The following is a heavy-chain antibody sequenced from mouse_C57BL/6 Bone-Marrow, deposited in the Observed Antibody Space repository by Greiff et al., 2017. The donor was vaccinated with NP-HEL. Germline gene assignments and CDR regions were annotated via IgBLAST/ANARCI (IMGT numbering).Heavy chain of an antibody. CDR2: FHPYNDDT. CDR3: ARESYYYGSWYFDV. Sequence: VKVVESGAELVKPGASVKMSCKASGYTFTTYPIEWMKQNHGKSLEWIGNFHPYNDDTKYNEKFKGKATLTVEKSSSTVYLELSRFTSADSAVYYCARESYYYGSWYFDVWGTGTTVTVSS. J-gene: IGHJ1*03. D-gene: IGHD1-1*01. V-gene: IGHV1-47*01. CDR1: GYTFTTYP.